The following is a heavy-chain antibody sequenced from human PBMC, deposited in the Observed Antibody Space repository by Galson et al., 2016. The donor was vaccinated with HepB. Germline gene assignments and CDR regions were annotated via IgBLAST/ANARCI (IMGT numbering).Heavy chain of an antibody. Sequence: SVKVSCKASGYTLTSYYMHWVRQAPGQGLEWMGVISPTGGTTTYAQRFQGRITITRDRSTSTVYMEMSSLRSEDTALYYCARAPLWGLARLDLWGQGTLVTVST. CDR2: ISPTGGTT. CDR3: ARAPLWGLARLDL. CDR1: GYTLTSYY. D-gene: IGHD2-21*02. J-gene: IGHJ5*02. V-gene: IGHV1-46*01.